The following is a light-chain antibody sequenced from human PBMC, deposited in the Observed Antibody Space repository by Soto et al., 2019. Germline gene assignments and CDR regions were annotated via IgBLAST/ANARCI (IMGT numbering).Light chain of an antibody. Sequence: EIVLTQSPGTLSLSPGERATLSCRASQSVSTYLAWYRQKPGQAPRLLIYGVSSRATGIPDRFSGSGSGTDFTLTISRLEPEDFAVYYCQQYDISPRTFGGGTKVEIK. J-gene: IGKJ4*01. CDR2: GVS. V-gene: IGKV3-20*01. CDR1: QSVSTY. CDR3: QQYDISPRT.